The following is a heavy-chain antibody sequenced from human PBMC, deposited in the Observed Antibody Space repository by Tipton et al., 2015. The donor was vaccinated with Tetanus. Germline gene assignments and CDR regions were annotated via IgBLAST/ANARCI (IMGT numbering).Heavy chain of an antibody. CDR2: INHSGNT. V-gene: IGHV4-34*01. D-gene: IGHD3-10*01. J-gene: IGHJ3*02. CDR3: AGSQSWFAFDI. CDR1: GASFSDYY. Sequence: TLSLTCAVYGASFSDYYWSWIRQAPGKGLEWIGEINHSGNTNHNPSLKSRVTLSVDTSKNQFSLKLNSVTAADTAMYYCAGSQSWFAFDIWGQGTIVTVSS.